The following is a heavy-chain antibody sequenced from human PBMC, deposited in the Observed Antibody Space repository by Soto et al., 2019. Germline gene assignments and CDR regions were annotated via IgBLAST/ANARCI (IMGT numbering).Heavy chain of an antibody. CDR3: ARALEYSSSWFDP. D-gene: IGHD6-6*01. V-gene: IGHV3-33*01. CDR1: GFTFSSYG. J-gene: IGHJ5*02. Sequence: QVQLAESGGGVVQPGRSLRLSCAASGFTFSSYGMHRVRQAPGKGLEWVAVIWDDGSNKYYADSVKGRFTISRDNSRNTLYLQMNSLSAEDTAVYYCARALEYSSSWFDPWGQGTLVTVSS. CDR2: IWDDGSNK.